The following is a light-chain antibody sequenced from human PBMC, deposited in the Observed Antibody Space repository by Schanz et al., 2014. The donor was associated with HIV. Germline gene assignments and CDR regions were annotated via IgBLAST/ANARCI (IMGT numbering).Light chain of an antibody. Sequence: DIQMTQSPSTLSASVGDRVTITCRASQYISGWLAWYQQKPGKAPKLLIYDASNLETGVPSRFSGSGSGTDFTFTISSLQPEDIATYYCQQYDNLPLTFGGGTKVEIK. CDR2: DAS. CDR1: QYISGW. CDR3: QQYDNLPLT. J-gene: IGKJ4*01. V-gene: IGKV1-33*01.